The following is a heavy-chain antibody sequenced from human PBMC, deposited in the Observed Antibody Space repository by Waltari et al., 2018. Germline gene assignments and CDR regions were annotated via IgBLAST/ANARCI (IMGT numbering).Heavy chain of an antibody. D-gene: IGHD6-6*01. CDR1: GGSFSGYY. J-gene: IGHJ6*02. CDR2: INHSGST. CDR3: ARIGENSSSRAYYGMDV. V-gene: IGHV4-34*01. Sequence: QVQLQQWGAGLLKPSETLSLTCAVYGGSFSGYYWSWIRQPPGKGLEWIGEINHSGSTNYDPSRKSRVTISVDTSKNQFSLKLSSVTAADTAVYYCARIGENSSSRAYYGMDVWGQGTTVTVSS.